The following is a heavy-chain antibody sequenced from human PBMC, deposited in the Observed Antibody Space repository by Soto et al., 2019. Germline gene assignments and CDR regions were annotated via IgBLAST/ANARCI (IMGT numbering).Heavy chain of an antibody. V-gene: IGHV3-23*01. CDR2: ISGSGGST. CDR3: AKWDRSIGWYGSDGFDI. D-gene: IGHD6-19*01. CDR1: GFTFSSYA. Sequence: GGSLRLSCAASGFTFSSYAMSWVRQAPGKGLEWVSAISGSGGSTYYADSVKGRFTISRDNSKNTLYLQMNSLRAEDTAVYYCAKWDRSIGWYGSDGFDIWGQGTMVNVSS. J-gene: IGHJ3*02.